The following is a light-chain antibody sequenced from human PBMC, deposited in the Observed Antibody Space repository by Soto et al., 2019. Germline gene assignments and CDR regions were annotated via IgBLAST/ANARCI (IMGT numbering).Light chain of an antibody. J-gene: IGKJ1*01. V-gene: IGKV3-20*01. CDR1: QSVSSSY. CDR3: KQYVSSPQT. Sequence: EIVLTQSPGTLSLSPGERATLSCRASQSVSSSYLAWYQQKPGQAPRLLIYGASNRATGIPDRFSGSGSGTDFTLTIRRLEPEDFAMYFCKQYVSSPQTFGQGTKVDI. CDR2: GAS.